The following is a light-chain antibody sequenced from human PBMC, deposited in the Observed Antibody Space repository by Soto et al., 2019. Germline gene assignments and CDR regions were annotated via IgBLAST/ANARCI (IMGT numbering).Light chain of an antibody. CDR3: CSYAGSYSYV. CDR2: DVS. J-gene: IGLJ1*01. Sequence: QSALTQPRSVSGSPGQSVTISCTGTNSDVGGYKYVSWYQQYPDKAPKLMIYDVSKRPSGVPDRFSGSKSVNTASLTISGLQAEDEADYFCCSYAGSYSYVFGTGTKVTVL. V-gene: IGLV2-11*01. CDR1: NSDVGGYKY.